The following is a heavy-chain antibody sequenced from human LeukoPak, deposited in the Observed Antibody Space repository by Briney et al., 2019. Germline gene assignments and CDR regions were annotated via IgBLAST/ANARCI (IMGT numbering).Heavy chain of an antibody. V-gene: IGHV3-23*01. CDR1: GFTFSSYA. CDR3: AKPYSSSQTYYFDY. J-gene: IGHJ4*02. CDR2: ISGSGGST. Sequence: GGSLRLSCAASGFTFSSYAMSWVRQAPGKGLEWVSAISGSGGSTYYADSVKGRFTISRDNPKNTLYLQMNSLRAEDTAVYYCAKPYSSSQTYYFDYWGQGTLVTVSS. D-gene: IGHD6-13*01.